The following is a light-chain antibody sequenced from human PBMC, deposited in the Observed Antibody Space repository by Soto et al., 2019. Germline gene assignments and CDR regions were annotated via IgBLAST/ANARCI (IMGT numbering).Light chain of an antibody. CDR1: QSVSSS. CDR3: QQCSGCVT. J-gene: IGKJ4*02. V-gene: IGKV3-11*01. CDR2: DAS. Sequence: EIVLTQSPATLSLSPGEGATLSCRAGQSVSSSVAWYQQKPGQPPRLLSYDASNRATGIPVRFSASGSWTDFTLTSSSLEPEDLAVYYCQQCSGCVTFGGGTKVEL.